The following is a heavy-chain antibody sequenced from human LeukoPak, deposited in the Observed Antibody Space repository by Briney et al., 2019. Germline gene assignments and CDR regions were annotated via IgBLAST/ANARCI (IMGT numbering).Heavy chain of an antibody. V-gene: IGHV3-30*18. D-gene: IGHD4-17*01. Sequence: GGSLRLSCAASGFTFSSYGMHWVRQAPGKGVEGVEGISYYGINKYYADSVKRRFTISRDNPKNTLYLQMNSLRAEDTAVYYCAKELTKYGDSYLSTDYWGQGTLVTVSS. CDR3: AKELTKYGDSYLSTDY. J-gene: IGHJ4*02. CDR2: ISYYGINK. CDR1: GFTFSSYG.